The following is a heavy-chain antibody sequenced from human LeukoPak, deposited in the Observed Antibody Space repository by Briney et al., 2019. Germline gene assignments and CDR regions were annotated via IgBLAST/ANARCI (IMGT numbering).Heavy chain of an antibody. CDR3: ARGAGRYYYDSSGFDY. Sequence: PGGSLRLSCAASGFIFSSYWVHWVRQAPGKGLVWVSRINSDGSSTSYADSVKGRFTISRDNAKNTLYLQMNSLRAEDTAVYYCARGAGRYYYDSSGFDYWGQGTLVTVSS. D-gene: IGHD3-22*01. J-gene: IGHJ4*02. V-gene: IGHV3-74*01. CDR1: GFIFSSYW. CDR2: INSDGSST.